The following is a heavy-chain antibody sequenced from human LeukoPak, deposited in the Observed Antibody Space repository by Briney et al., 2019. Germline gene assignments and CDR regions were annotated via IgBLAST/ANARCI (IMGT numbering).Heavy chain of an antibody. CDR2: INHSGST. CDR3: ARGKWHTGIFDY. V-gene: IGHV4-34*01. Sequence: PSETLSLTCAVYGGSFSGYYWSWIRQPPGKGLEWIGEINHSGSTNYNPSLKSRVTISVDTSKNQFPLKLSSVTAADTAVYYCARGKWHTGIFDYWGQGTLVTVSS. CDR1: GGSFSGYY. J-gene: IGHJ4*02. D-gene: IGHD1-14*01.